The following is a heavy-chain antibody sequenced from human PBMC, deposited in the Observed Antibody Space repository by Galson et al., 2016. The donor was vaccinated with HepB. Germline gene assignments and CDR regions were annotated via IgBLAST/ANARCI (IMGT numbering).Heavy chain of an antibody. D-gene: IGHD3-9*01. V-gene: IGHV1-46*01. Sequence: SVKVSCKASGYTFTTCYINWVRQAPGQGLEWMGIINPSGGDTSYAQKLRGRVTITRDTSTNTVYMELSSLRSEDTANYYCARVTQNYGILTGYYGTIDYWGQGTLVTVSS. CDR2: INPSGGDT. CDR1: GYTFTTCY. CDR3: ARVTQNYGILTGYYGTIDY. J-gene: IGHJ4*02.